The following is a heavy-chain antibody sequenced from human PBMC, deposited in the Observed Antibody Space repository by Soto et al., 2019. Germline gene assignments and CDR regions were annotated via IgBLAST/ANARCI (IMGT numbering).Heavy chain of an antibody. CDR2: MNPNSGNT. Sequence: ASGKVSCKASGYTFTSYDINWVRQATGQGLEWMGWMNPNSGNTGYAQKFQGRVTMTRNTSISTAYMGLSSLRSEDTAVYYCARVLRTGTRKNNWFDPWGQGTLVTVSS. V-gene: IGHV1-8*01. J-gene: IGHJ5*02. CDR3: ARVLRTGTRKNNWFDP. CDR1: GYTFTSYD. D-gene: IGHD1-7*01.